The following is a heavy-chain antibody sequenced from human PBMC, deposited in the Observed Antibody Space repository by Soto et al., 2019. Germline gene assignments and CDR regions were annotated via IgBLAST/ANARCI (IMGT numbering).Heavy chain of an antibody. V-gene: IGHV3-7*01. CDR1: GFSFGNYW. J-gene: IGHJ4*02. CDR3: ARSLDY. CDR2: INQDGSER. Sequence: GGSLRLSCAASGFSFGNYWMDWVRQAPGKGLEWVANINQDGSERHYVDSVKGRFTISRDNAKNSLYLQMSSLTAEDSALYYCARSLDYWGQGTPVTVSS.